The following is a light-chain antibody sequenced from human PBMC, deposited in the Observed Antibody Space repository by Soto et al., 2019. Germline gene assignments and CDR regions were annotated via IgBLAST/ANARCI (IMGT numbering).Light chain of an antibody. V-gene: IGLV2-14*01. CDR2: EVS. CDR1: SRDIGGYNY. CDR3: SSYTSDSSYV. Sequence: QSALTQPASVSGSPGRSITISCTGTSRDIGGYNYVSWYQHHPDKAPKLMISEVSNRPSGVSDRFSGSKSGNTASLFISGLQAEDEADYYCSSYTSDSSYVFGSGTKVTVL. J-gene: IGLJ1*01.